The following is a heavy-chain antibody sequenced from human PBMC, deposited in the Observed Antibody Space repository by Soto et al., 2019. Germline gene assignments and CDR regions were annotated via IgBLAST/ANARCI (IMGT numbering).Heavy chain of an antibody. CDR2: ISGSGGST. Sequence: PGGSLTLSCAASGFTFSSYAMSWVRQAPGKGLEWVSAISGSGGSTYYADSVKGRFTISRDTSKNTLYLQMNSLRAEDTAVYYCAKDLDYPYYGMDVWGQGTTVTVSS. J-gene: IGHJ6*02. CDR3: AKDLDYPYYGMDV. CDR1: GFTFSSYA. V-gene: IGHV3-23*01.